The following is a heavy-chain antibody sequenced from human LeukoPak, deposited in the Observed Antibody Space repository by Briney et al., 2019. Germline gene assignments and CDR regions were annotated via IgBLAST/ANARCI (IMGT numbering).Heavy chain of an antibody. V-gene: IGHV3-30-3*01. CDR2: ISYDGSNK. D-gene: IGHD3-22*01. CDR1: GFTFSNYA. Sequence: GGSLRLSCAASGFTFSNYAMHWVRQAPGKGLEWVAVISYDGSNKYYADSVKGRFTISRDNSKSTLYLQMNSLRAEDTAVYYCARVTRYYDSSALGYYFDYWGQGTLVTVSS. CDR3: ARVTRYYDSSALGYYFDY. J-gene: IGHJ4*02.